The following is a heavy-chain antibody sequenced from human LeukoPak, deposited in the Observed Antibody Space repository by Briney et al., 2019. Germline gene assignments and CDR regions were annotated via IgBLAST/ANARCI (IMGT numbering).Heavy chain of an antibody. CDR3: ARGYYYYDSSGYYYVFDY. V-gene: IGHV1-8*01. CDR1: GYTFTSYD. CDR2: MNPNSGNT. J-gene: IGHJ4*02. Sequence: ASVKVSCKASGYTFTSYDINWVRQATGQGLEWMGGMNPNSGNTGYAQKFQGRVTMTRNTSISTAYMELSSLRSEDTAVYYCARGYYYYDSSGYYYVFDYWGQGTLVTVSS. D-gene: IGHD3-22*01.